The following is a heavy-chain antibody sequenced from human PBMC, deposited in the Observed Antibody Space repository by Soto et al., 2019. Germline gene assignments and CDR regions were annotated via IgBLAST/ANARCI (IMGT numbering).Heavy chain of an antibody. CDR1: GFTFSSNY. CDR3: ARVQGDSSGYQYDY. V-gene: IGHV3-13*01. J-gene: IGHJ4*02. CDR2: IGTTGDT. Sequence: PXGSLRLSSAASGFTFSSNYMHWARQATGKGLEWVSGIGTTGDTYYQGSVKGRFTISRENAKNFLYLQMNSLRAGDTAVYYCARVQGDSSGYQYDYWGQGTLVTVSS. D-gene: IGHD3-22*01.